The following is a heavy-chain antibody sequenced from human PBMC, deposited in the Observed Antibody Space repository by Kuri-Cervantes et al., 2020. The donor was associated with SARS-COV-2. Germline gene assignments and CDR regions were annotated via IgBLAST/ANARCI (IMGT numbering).Heavy chain of an antibody. J-gene: IGHJ4*02. CDR1: GFLFSASA. V-gene: IGHV3-7*01. Sequence: GGSLRLSCEVSGFLFSASAIHWVRQAPGKGLEWVANIKQDGSEKYYVDSVKGRFTISRDNSKNTLYLQMNSLRAEDTAVYYCARDRSTHYFDYWGQGTLVTVSS. CDR3: ARDRSTHYFDY. CDR2: IKQDGSEK.